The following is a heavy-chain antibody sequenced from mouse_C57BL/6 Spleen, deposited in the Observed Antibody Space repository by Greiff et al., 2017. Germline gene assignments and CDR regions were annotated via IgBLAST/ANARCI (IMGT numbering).Heavy chain of an antibody. Sequence: QVQLQQPGAELVRPGSSVKLSCKASGYTFTSYWMHWVKQRPIQGLEWIGNIDPSDSETHYNQKFKDKATLTVDKSSSPAYMQLSRLTSEDSAVXICAISLIYYYGSSYVANTTWYFDVWGTGTTVTVSS. D-gene: IGHD1-1*01. CDR3: AISLIYYYGSSYVANTTWYFDV. CDR2: IDPSDSET. CDR1: GYTFTSYW. J-gene: IGHJ1*03. V-gene: IGHV1-52*01.